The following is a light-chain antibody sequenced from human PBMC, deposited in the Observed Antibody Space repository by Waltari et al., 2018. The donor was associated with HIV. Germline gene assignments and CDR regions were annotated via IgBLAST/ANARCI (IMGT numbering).Light chain of an antibody. Sequence: QSALTQPASVSGSPGQSITVSCTGNSSDVGASDFVSWYQQTPGTAPKLVIYEVSYRPSGISNRFSGSKSGNTASLTISGLQTEDEADYYCSSFTTSNYLLFGGGTKVTVL. CDR3: SSFTTSNYLL. J-gene: IGLJ2*01. CDR2: EVS. V-gene: IGLV2-14*01. CDR1: SSDVGASDF.